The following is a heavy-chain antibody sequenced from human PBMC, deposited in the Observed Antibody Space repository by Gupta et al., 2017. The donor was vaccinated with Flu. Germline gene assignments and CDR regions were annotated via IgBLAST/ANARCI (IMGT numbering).Heavy chain of an antibody. CDR1: GFTFSSYG. CDR3: TSGSYLDH. D-gene: IGHD1-26*01. CDR2: IWSDGKNK. J-gene: IGHJ4*02. V-gene: IGHV3-33*08. Sequence: QVQLVQSGGGVVQPGRSLRLSWPVSGFTFSSYGMHWVRQAPGKGLEWVALIWSDGKNKYYTDSVKGRFTISRDNSKNTLYLQMNSLRGEDTAVYYCTSGSYLDHWGQGTPVTVSP.